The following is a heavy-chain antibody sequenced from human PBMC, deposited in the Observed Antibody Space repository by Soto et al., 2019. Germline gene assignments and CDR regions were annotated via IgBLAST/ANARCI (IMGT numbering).Heavy chain of an antibody. CDR1: GGSISSGGYY. CDR3: ASLSAGYYYDSSGYYFDY. Sequence: ALSLTCTVSGGSISSGGYYWSWIRQHPGKGLEWIGYIYYSGSTYYNPSLNSRVTISVEKSKNQFSLKLSSVTAADTAVYYCASLSAGYYYDSSGYYFDYWGQGTLVTVSS. CDR2: IYYSGST. D-gene: IGHD3-22*01. J-gene: IGHJ4*02. V-gene: IGHV4-31*03.